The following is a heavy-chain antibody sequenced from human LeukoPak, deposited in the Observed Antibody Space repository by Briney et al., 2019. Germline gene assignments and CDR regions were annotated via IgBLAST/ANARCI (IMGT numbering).Heavy chain of an antibody. CDR1: GFTFSSYA. V-gene: IGHV3-66*01. D-gene: IGHD6-13*01. CDR2: IYSGGST. Sequence: GGSLRLSCAASGFTFSSYAMSWVRQAPGKGLEWVSVIYSGGSTYYADSVKGRFTISRDNSKNTLYLQMNSLRAEDTAVYYCAIPTYSSSWYKDYWGQGTLVTVSS. CDR3: AIPTYSSSWYKDY. J-gene: IGHJ4*02.